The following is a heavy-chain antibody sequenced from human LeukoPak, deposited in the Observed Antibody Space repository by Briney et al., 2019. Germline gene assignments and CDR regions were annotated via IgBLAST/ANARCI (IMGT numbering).Heavy chain of an antibody. J-gene: IGHJ4*02. D-gene: IGHD3-10*01. CDR2: IKSNTDEWTT. CDR1: GFTFSSYS. CDR3: TTDLYSYGSGSYGF. V-gene: IGHV3-15*01. Sequence: GGSLRLSCAASGFTFSSYSMSWVRQAPGKGLEWVGRIKSNTDEWTTDYAAPVKGRFTISRDDSKNTLYLQMNGLKSEDTAVYYCTTDLYSYGSGSYGFWGQGTLVTVSS.